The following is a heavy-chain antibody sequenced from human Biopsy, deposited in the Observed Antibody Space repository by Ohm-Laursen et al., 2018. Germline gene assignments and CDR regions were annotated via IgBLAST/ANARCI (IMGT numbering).Heavy chain of an antibody. J-gene: IGHJ5*02. V-gene: IGHV4-31*01. D-gene: IGHD3-22*01. CDR3: ARGDYFDSDGYFWFDP. CDR1: GGSISSGGSY. CDR2: IFNSANT. Sequence: SQTLSLTWTVPGGSISSGGSYWSWIRQRPGKGLEWIGYIFNSANTYYNPSLKNLITISGDTSKNQFSLKLNSVTAADTAAYYCARGDYFDSDGYFWFDPWGQGTLVTVSS.